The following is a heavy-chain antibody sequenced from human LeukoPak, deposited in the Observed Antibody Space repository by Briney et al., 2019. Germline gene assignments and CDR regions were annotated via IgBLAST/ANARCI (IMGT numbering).Heavy chain of an antibody. V-gene: IGHV3-48*02. CDR3: ARDYRSSSGWTVDY. Sequence: GGSLRLSCAASGFTFSSYSMNWVRQAPGKGLEWVSYISTSSSTIYYAYSVKGRFTISRDNAKNSLYLQMNSLRDEDTAVYYCARDYRSSSGWTVDYWGQGTLVTVSS. CDR1: GFTFSSYS. J-gene: IGHJ4*02. D-gene: IGHD6-19*01. CDR2: ISTSSSTI.